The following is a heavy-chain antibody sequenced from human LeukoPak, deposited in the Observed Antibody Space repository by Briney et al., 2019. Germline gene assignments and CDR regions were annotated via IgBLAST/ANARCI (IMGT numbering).Heavy chain of an antibody. Sequence: GGSLRLSCAASGFTFSSYGMHWVRQAPGKGLEWVAVIWYDGSNNYYADSVKGRFTISRDNSKNTLYLQMNSLRAEDTAVYYRARDKAPAFGSSWYGPDSYYYYGMDVWGQGTTVTVSS. CDR2: IWYDGSNN. V-gene: IGHV3-33*01. CDR1: GFTFSSYG. CDR3: ARDKAPAFGSSWYGPDSYYYYGMDV. D-gene: IGHD6-13*01. J-gene: IGHJ6*02.